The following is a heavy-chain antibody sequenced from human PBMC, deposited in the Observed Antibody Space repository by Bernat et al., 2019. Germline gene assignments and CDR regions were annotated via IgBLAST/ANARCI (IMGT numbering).Heavy chain of an antibody. CDR1: GGTFSSYA. CDR2: IIPIFGTA. V-gene: IGHV1-69*01. J-gene: IGHJ4*02. CDR3: AGDAPEYCGGGCYSDY. D-gene: IGHD2-21*02. Sequence: VQLVQSGAEVKKPGSSVKVSCKASGGTFSSYAISWVRQAPGQGLEWMGGIIPIFGTANYAQKFQSRVTIAADESTSTAFMELSSLRSEDSAVYSCAGDAPEYCGGGCYSDYWGQGTLVTVSS.